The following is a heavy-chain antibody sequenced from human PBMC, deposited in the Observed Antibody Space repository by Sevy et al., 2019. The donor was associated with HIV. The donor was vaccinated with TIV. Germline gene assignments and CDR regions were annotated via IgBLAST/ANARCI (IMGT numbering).Heavy chain of an antibody. V-gene: IGHV3-48*02. CDR1: GFPFNYYA. D-gene: IGHD3-22*01. CDR3: ARERGTYYDTSGYPYLLEAGFDY. CDR2: INSDSDTM. J-gene: IGHJ4*02. Sequence: GGSLRLSCVASGFPFNYYAMNWVRQAPGKGLEWILYINSDSDTMYYGDSVKGRFTISRDNAKNSLYLQMNSLSDEDTAGYYCARERGTYYDTSGYPYLLEAGFDYWGQGTLVTVSS.